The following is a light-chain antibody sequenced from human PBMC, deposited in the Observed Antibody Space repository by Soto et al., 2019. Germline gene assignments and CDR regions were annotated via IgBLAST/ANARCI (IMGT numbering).Light chain of an antibody. CDR1: QSVSSSF. CDR3: QQYRSSPLT. Sequence: EIVLTQSPGTLSLSPGERATLSCRASQSVSSSFLAWYQQKPGQAPRLLIYGASSRATGIPDRFSGSGSGTDFPLTISRREPEDVAVYCCQQYRSSPLTFGGGTKVEIK. CDR2: GAS. V-gene: IGKV3-20*01. J-gene: IGKJ4*01.